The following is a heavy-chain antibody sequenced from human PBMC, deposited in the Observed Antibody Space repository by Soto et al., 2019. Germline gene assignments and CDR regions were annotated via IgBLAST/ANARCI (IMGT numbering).Heavy chain of an antibody. CDR3: ARGPGGPDGPGDY. D-gene: IGHD2-15*01. Sequence: QVKLVQSGAEVKKPGASVKVSCKASGYTFTSYAMHWVRQAPGQRLEWMGWINAGNGNTKYSQKFQGRVTITRDTSASTSYMELSSLRSEDTAVYYCARGPGGPDGPGDYWGQGTLVTVSS. CDR2: INAGNGNT. V-gene: IGHV1-3*01. CDR1: GYTFTSYA. J-gene: IGHJ4*02.